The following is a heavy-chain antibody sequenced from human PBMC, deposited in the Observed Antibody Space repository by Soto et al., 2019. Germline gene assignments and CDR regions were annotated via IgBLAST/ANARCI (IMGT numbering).Heavy chain of an antibody. J-gene: IGHJ4*02. CDR3: AKSGPNNFFDY. CDR2: ISGGGRFT. D-gene: IGHD2-8*01. Sequence: GSLRLSCVASGXTFSSASMNWVRQAPGKGLEWVSGISGGGRFTYIADSVKGRFTISRDDSKNTVYLQMNRLRVEDTAIYFCAKSGPNNFFDYWGLGILLTVSA. V-gene: IGHV3-23*01. CDR1: GXTFSSAS.